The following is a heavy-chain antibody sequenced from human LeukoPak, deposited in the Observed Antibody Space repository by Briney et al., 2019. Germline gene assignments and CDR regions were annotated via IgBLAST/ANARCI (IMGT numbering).Heavy chain of an antibody. D-gene: IGHD6-6*01. CDR2: TYYSGTT. V-gene: IGHV4-39*07. CDR1: GGSIGKTSYY. J-gene: IGHJ4*02. Sequence: SETLSLTCTVSGGSIGKTSYYWGWIRQPPGKGLEWIGNTYYSGTTYYAPSLKSRVTISVDTSKNQFSLTLNSVTAADTAAYFCARFKQLGRSFDSWGLGSLVTVSS. CDR3: ARFKQLGRSFDS.